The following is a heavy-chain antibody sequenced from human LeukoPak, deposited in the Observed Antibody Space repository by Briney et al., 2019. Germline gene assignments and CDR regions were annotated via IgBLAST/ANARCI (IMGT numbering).Heavy chain of an antibody. J-gene: IGHJ4*02. CDR3: AKDRRYLYYYDSSGYYGAFDY. Sequence: GGSLRLSCAASGFTFSSYGMHWVRQAPGKGLEWVAVISYDGSNKYYADSVKGRFTISRDNSKNTLYLQMNSLRAEDTAVYYCAKDRRYLYYYDSSGYYGAFDYWGQGTLVTVSS. D-gene: IGHD3-22*01. CDR1: GFTFSSYG. V-gene: IGHV3-30*18. CDR2: ISYDGSNK.